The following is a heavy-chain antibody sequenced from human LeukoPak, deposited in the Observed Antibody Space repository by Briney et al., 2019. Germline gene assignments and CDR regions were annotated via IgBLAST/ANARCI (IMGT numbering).Heavy chain of an antibody. D-gene: IGHD2-2*01. J-gene: IGHJ4*02. V-gene: IGHV3-23*01. CDR2: ISGSDGST. CDR1: GFTFSSYA. Sequence: GGSLRLSCAASGFTFSSYAMTWVRQAPDKGLEWVSAISGSDGSTYYADSVKGRFTIARDDSQNTLYLQMNSLSAEDTAVYYCAKVETSGGANCYALDYWGQGTLVTVSS. CDR3: AKVETSGGANCYALDY.